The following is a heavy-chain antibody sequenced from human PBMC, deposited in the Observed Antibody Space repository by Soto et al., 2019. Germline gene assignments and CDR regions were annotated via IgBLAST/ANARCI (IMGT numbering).Heavy chain of an antibody. CDR2: ISFDGTKK. V-gene: IGHV3-30-3*01. CDR1: GFTFNIYA. J-gene: IGHJ6*02. Sequence: PGVSLRLSCAASGFTFNIYALHWVRQAPGKGLEWVAVISFDGTKKYYSDSVKGRFTISRDNLKNTLYLQMNTLRVEDAALYFCAREDDYGYRYINYGLDVWGPGTMVTVSS. D-gene: IGHD4-17*01. CDR3: AREDDYGYRYINYGLDV.